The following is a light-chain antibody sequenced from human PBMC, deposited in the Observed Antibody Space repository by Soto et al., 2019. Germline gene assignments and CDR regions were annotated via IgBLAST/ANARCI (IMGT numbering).Light chain of an antibody. CDR1: SSNIGSNT. CDR3: AAWDDSLNGLVG. Sequence: QSVPTQPPSASGTPGQRVTISCSGSSSNIGSNTVNWYQQLPGTAPKLLIYSNNQRPSGVPGRVSGSKSGTSASLAISGLQSEDEADYYCAAWDDSLNGLVGFGRGTELTVL. J-gene: IGLJ2*01. CDR2: SNN. V-gene: IGLV1-44*01.